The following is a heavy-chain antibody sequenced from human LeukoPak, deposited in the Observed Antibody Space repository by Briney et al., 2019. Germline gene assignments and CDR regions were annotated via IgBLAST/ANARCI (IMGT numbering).Heavy chain of an antibody. CDR1: GYTFTSYD. J-gene: IGHJ5*02. CDR2: MNPNSGAT. CDR3: ARAYSGYSRYNWFDP. V-gene: IGHV1-8*01. Sequence: ASVKVSCKASGYTFTSYDFNWLRQATGQGPEWMGWMNPNSGATGYAQKFQGRVTMTRSASINTAYMELTNLRSEDTAVYYCARAYSGYSRYNWFDPWGQGTLVTVSS. D-gene: IGHD3-22*01.